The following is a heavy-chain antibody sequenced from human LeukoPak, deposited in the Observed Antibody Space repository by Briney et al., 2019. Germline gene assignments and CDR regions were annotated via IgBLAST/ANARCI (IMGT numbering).Heavy chain of an antibody. D-gene: IGHD3-10*01. CDR1: GFTFSSYG. V-gene: IGHV3-23*01. CDR2: ISGSGRST. CDR3: AKDRGVWFGELVDY. J-gene: IGHJ4*02. Sequence: PGGTLRLSCAASGFTFSSYGMSWVRQAPGKGLEWVSGISGSGRSTYYPDSEKGRITISRDNSKNTLYLQMNSLRVEDTAIYYCAKDRGVWFGELVDYWGQGTLVTVSS.